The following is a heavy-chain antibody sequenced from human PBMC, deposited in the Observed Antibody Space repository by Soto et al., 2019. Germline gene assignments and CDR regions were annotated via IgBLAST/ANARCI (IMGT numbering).Heavy chain of an antibody. CDR1: GFTFSSYA. CDR2: ISYDGSNK. Sequence: PGGSLRLSCAASGFTFSSYAMHWVRQAPGKGLEWVAVISYDGSNKYYADSVKGRFTISRDNSKNTLYLQMNSLRAEDTAVYYCARDPWLWFGEDYYYYGMDVWGQGTTVTVSS. J-gene: IGHJ6*02. V-gene: IGHV3-30-3*01. CDR3: ARDPWLWFGEDYYYYGMDV. D-gene: IGHD3-10*01.